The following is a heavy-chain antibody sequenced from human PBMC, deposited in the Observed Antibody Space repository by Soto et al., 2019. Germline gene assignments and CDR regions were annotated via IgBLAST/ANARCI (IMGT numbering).Heavy chain of an antibody. V-gene: IGHV1-18*01. CDR2: ISAYNGNT. Sequence: GPVKVSCKASGYTFTSYGISWVRQAPGQGLEWMGWISAYNGNTNYAQKLQGRVTMTTDTSTSTAYMEPRSLRSDDTAVYYCARVHEIAAAHLDAIDYWGQGTLVTVSS. D-gene: IGHD6-13*01. CDR3: ARVHEIAAAHLDAIDY. CDR1: GYTFTSYG. J-gene: IGHJ4*02.